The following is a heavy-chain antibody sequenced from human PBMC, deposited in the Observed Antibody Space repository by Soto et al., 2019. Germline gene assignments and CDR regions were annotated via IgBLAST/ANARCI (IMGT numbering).Heavy chain of an antibody. CDR2: TIPAIDLI. Sequence: QVQLVQSGAEVKKPGASVKVSCKASAGTFDTYSIMWVRQAPGQGLEWMGRTIPAIDLINYAQKFQGRFTITVDKSTTTVYMELRSLRSEDTAIYYCARTGSFDYWGQGTLVTVSS. V-gene: IGHV1-69*02. CDR3: ARTGSFDY. J-gene: IGHJ4*02. D-gene: IGHD3-10*01. CDR1: AGTFDTYS.